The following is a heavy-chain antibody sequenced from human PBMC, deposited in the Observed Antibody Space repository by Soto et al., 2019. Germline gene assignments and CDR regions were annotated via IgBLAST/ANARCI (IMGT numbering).Heavy chain of an antibody. Sequence: QIQLVQSGAEVKKPGASVKVSCKASGYSFTSYGITWVRQAPGQGPEWLGWITAENGNTNYAQKFQGRSTMTTDTSKNTAFVELRGLRSDDTAVYYCARVVLEWLPTSGFDYWGQGTLVTVSS. CDR1: GYSFTSYG. CDR3: ARVVLEWLPTSGFDY. CDR2: ITAENGNT. V-gene: IGHV1-18*04. D-gene: IGHD5-12*01. J-gene: IGHJ4*02.